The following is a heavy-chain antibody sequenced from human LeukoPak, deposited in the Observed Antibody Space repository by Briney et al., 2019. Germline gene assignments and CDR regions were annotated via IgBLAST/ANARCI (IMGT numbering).Heavy chain of an antibody. CDR2: IIPIFGTA. V-gene: IGHV1-69*01. CDR1: GGTFSSYA. J-gene: IGHJ6*02. D-gene: IGHD3-22*01. Sequence: SVKVSCKASGGTFSSYAISWVRQAPGQGLEWMGGIIPIFGTANYAQKFQGRVTITADESTSTAYMELSSLRSEDTAVYYCATETPGSYDSSGYYYYYYGMDVWGQGTTVTVSS. CDR3: ATETPGSYDSSGYYYYYYGMDV.